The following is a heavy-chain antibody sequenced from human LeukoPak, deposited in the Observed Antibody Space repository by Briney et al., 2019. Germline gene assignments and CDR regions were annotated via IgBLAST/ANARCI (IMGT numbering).Heavy chain of an antibody. Sequence: EASVKVSCKASGYTFTSYGISWVRQAPGQGLEWMGWISAYNGNTNYAQKLQGRVTMTTDTSTSTAYMELRSLRSDDTAVYYCARANRGWGNDYVWGSYRYLHFDYWGQGTLVTVSS. D-gene: IGHD3-16*02. CDR3: ARANRGWGNDYVWGSYRYLHFDY. CDR1: GYTFTSYG. V-gene: IGHV1-18*01. J-gene: IGHJ4*02. CDR2: ISAYNGNT.